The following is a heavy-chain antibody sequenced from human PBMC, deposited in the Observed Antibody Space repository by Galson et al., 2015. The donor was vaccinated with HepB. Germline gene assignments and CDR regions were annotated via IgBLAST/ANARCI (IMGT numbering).Heavy chain of an antibody. D-gene: IGHD3-10*01. CDR3: ARIRTLLRGGNAFDI. V-gene: IGHV2-70*11. CDR1: GFSLNTNGIY. J-gene: IGHJ3*02. CDR2: IDWDDDR. Sequence: PALVKPTQTLTLTCTFSGFSLNTNGIYVAWIRQPPGKALEWLARIDWDDDRYYNTSLKTRLTISKDTSKNQVVLTVTNMDPMDTATYFCARIRTLLRGGNAFDIWSPATKITVSS.